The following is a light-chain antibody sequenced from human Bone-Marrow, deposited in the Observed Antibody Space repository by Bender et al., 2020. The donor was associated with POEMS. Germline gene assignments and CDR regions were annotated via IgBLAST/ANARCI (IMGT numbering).Light chain of an antibody. CDR2: EGS. V-gene: IGLV2-14*02. Sequence: QSALTQPASVSGSAGQPVTISCTGTGRDVGGYNLASWYQQYPGRAPQLLIYEGSKRPAGVPDRFSGSNSGNAATLTISGTQAMDEADYYCQAWDSNTVVFGGGTRLTVL. CDR1: GRDVGGYNL. J-gene: IGLJ2*01. CDR3: QAWDSNTVV.